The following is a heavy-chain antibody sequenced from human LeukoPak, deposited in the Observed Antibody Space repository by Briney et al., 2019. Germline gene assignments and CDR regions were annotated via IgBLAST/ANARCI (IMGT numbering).Heavy chain of an antibody. Sequence: GASVKVSCKASGYTFTSYGISWVRQAPGQGLEWMGWISAYNGNTNYAQKLQGRVTMTTDTSTSTAYMELRSLRSDDTAVYYCAKHPYYDSSGYYWIFDYWGQGILVTVSS. J-gene: IGHJ4*02. V-gene: IGHV1-18*01. CDR2: ISAYNGNT. CDR1: GYTFTSYG. D-gene: IGHD3-22*01. CDR3: AKHPYYDSSGYYWIFDY.